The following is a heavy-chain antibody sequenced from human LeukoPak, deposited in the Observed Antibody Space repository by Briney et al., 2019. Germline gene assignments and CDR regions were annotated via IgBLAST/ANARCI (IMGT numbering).Heavy chain of an antibody. CDR1: GYTFTSYD. CDR2: MNPNSGNT. D-gene: IGHD3-3*01. V-gene: IGHV1-8*01. J-gene: IGHJ6*03. Sequence: ASVTVSCKASGYTFTSYDINWVRQATGQGLEWMGWMNPNSGNTGYAQKFQGRVPMTRNTSISTAYMELSSLRSEDTAVYYCARVDDFWSPHYYYMDVWGKGTTVTVSS. CDR3: ARVDDFWSPHYYYMDV.